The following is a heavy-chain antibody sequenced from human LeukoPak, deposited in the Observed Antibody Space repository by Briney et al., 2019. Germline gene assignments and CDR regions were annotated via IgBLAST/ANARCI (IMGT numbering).Heavy chain of an antibody. D-gene: IGHD6-19*01. CDR3: ARERVAVAGTKDCYYYGMDV. Sequence: PGGSLRLSCAASGFTFSSYGMHWVRQAPGKGLEWVAVIWYDGSNKYYADSVKGRFTISRDNSKNTLYLQMNSLRAEDTAVYYCARERVAVAGTKDCYYYGMDVWGQGTTVTVSS. CDR2: IWYDGSNK. V-gene: IGHV3-33*01. J-gene: IGHJ6*02. CDR1: GFTFSSYG.